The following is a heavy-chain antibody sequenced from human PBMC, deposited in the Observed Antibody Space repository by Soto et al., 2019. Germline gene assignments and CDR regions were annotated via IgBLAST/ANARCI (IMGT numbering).Heavy chain of an antibody. CDR3: ARAPPRGFGEFSPLDYYYYYGMDV. D-gene: IGHD3-10*01. CDR2: IDHSGST. J-gene: IGHJ6*02. V-gene: IGHV4-30-2*01. CDR1: GGSISSGGYC. Sequence: SETLSLTCAVSGGSISSGGYCWSWIRQPPGRGLEWSGYIDHSGSTYYNPSLKSRVTISVDRSKNQFSLKLSSVTAADTAVYYCARAPPRGFGEFSPLDYYYYYGMDVWGQGTTVTVSS.